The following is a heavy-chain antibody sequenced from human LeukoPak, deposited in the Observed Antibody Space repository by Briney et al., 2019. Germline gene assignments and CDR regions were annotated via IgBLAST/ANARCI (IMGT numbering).Heavy chain of an antibody. V-gene: IGHV1-2*02. CDR3: ARDPGWPMITFGGVIAFDY. J-gene: IGHJ4*02. Sequence: ASVKVSCKASGYTFTGYYMHWVRQAPGQGLEWMGWINPNSGGTNYAQKLQGRVTMTTDTSTSTAYMELRSLRSDDTAVYYCARDPGWPMITFGGVIAFDYWGQGTLVTVSS. D-gene: IGHD3-16*02. CDR2: INPNSGGT. CDR1: GYTFTGYY.